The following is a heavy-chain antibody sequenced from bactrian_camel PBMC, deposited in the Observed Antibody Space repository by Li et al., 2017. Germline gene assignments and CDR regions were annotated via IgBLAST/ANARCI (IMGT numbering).Heavy chain of an antibody. J-gene: IGHJ4*01. CDR1: GYSRGSNC. D-gene: IGHD3*01. CDR2: IRRSGGNT. CDR3: AAKRYCAASQAYMGWLLSPAHYNI. Sequence: VQLVESGGGSVQAGGSLRLSCVVSGYSRGSNCVGWYRLPPGRAPAEREGIAAIRRSGGNTVYADSVKGRFTISQDNAKNMVYLQMNSLSPEDTAMYYCAAKRYCAASQAYMGWLLSPAHYNIWGQGTQVTVS. V-gene: IGHV3-3*01.